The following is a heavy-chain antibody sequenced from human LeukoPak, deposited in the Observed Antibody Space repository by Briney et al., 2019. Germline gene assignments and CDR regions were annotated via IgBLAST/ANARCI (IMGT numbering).Heavy chain of an antibody. D-gene: IGHD3-22*01. CDR2: ITGSDDRT. V-gene: IGHV3-23*01. CDR3: AKGPQLNSGYHPDY. Sequence: PGGSLRLSCAASGFTFSSAAMTWVRQAPGQGLEWVSTITGSDDRTYYADYVKGRFTIARDYSKNRMHLEMKSLRTEDTAMYYCAKGPQLNSGYHPDYWGQGTLVTVSS. J-gene: IGHJ4*02. CDR1: GFTFSSAA.